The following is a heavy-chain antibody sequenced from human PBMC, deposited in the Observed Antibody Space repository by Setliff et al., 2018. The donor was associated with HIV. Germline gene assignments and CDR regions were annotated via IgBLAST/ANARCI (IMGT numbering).Heavy chain of an antibody. Sequence: SETLSLTCTVSGGSISSYYWSWIRQPAGKGLEWIGEIYHSGSTNYNPSLKSRVTISVGTSKKQFTLKLNSVTAADTAVYYCARGLLRPGYYMDVWGKGTTVTVSS. CDR1: GGSISSYY. CDR2: IYHSGST. J-gene: IGHJ6*03. CDR3: ARGLLRPGYYMDV. D-gene: IGHD2-15*01. V-gene: IGHV4-59*12.